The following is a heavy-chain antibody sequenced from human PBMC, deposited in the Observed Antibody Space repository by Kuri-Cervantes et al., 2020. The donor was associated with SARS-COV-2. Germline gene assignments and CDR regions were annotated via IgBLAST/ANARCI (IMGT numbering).Heavy chain of an antibody. D-gene: IGHD6-6*01. Sequence: LSLTCAASGFTFSSYNMNWVRQAPGKGLEWVANIKQDGSEKYYVDSVKGRFTISRDNAKNSLYLQMNSLRAEDTAVYYCASSPRYALDIWGQGTMVT. CDR1: GFTFSSYN. CDR2: IKQDGSEK. V-gene: IGHV3-7*01. CDR3: ASSPRYALDI. J-gene: IGHJ3*02.